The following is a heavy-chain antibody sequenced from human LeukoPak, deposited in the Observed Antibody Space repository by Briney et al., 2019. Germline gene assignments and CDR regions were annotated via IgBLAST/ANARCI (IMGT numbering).Heavy chain of an antibody. CDR2: INHSGST. D-gene: IGHD3-3*01. Sequence: SETLSLTCAVYGGSFSGYYWSWIRQPPGKGLEWIGEINHSGSTNYNPSLKSRVTISVDTSKNQFSLKLSSVTAADTAVYYCAVTIFGAVITGAFDIWGQGTMVTVSS. CDR3: AVTIFGAVITGAFDI. CDR1: GGSFSGYY. V-gene: IGHV4-34*01. J-gene: IGHJ3*02.